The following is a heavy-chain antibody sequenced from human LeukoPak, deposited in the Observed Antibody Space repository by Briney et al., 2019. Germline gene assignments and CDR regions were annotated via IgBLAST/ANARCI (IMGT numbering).Heavy chain of an antibody. Sequence: GRSLRLSCAASGFTFDDYAMHWVRQAPGKGLEWVSGISWNSGSIGYADSVKGRFTISRDNAKNSLYLQMNSLRVEDTAVYYCARDIGSWYYGSGSYYRDAFDIWGQGTMVTVSS. CDR1: GFTFDDYA. CDR2: ISWNSGSI. D-gene: IGHD3-10*01. J-gene: IGHJ3*02. CDR3: ARDIGSWYYGSGSYYRDAFDI. V-gene: IGHV3-9*01.